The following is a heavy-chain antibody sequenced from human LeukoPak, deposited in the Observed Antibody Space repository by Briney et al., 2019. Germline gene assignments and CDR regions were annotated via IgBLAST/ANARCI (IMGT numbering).Heavy chain of an antibody. V-gene: IGHV4-30-2*01. CDR2: IYHSGST. CDR1: GGSISSGGYY. J-gene: IGHJ6*03. CDR3: ARTAGPGVYYYYYYMDV. Sequence: SETLSLTCTVSGGSISSGGYYWSWIRQPPGKGLEWIGYIYHSGSTYYNPSLKSRVTISVDRSKNQFSLKLSSVTAADTAVYYCARTAGPGVYYYYYYMDVWGKGTTVTVSS. D-gene: IGHD3-10*01.